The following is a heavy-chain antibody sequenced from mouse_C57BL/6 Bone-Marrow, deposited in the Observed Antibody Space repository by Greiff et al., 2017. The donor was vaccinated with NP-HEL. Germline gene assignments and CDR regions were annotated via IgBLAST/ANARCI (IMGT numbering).Heavy chain of an antibody. V-gene: IGHV1-15*01. Sequence: QVQLKQSGAELVRPGASVTLSCKASGYTFTDYEMHWVKQTPVHGLEWIGAIDPETGGTAYNQKFQGKAILTADKSSSTAYMELRSLTSEDSAVYYCTRSVTTVVARYFDVWGTGPTVTVSS. CDR1: GYTFTDYE. J-gene: IGHJ1*03. D-gene: IGHD1-1*01. CDR3: TRSVTTVVARYFDV. CDR2: IDPETGGT.